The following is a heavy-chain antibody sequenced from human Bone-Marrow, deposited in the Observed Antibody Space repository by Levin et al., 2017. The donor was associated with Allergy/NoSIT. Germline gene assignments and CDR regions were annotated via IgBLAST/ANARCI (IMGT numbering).Heavy chain of an antibody. CDR1: GYTFASFT. CDR3: ARVMVRGVENWFDS. CDR2: INPYTGNT. J-gene: IGHJ5*01. D-gene: IGHD3-10*01. V-gene: IGHV1-18*01. Sequence: EASVKVSCKASGYTFASFTVGWVRQAPGQGLEWMGWINPYTGNTNYAQNLQGRVTMTTDTSTSTAYMDLRSLRFDDTAVYYCARVMVRGVENWFDSWGQGTLVTVSS.